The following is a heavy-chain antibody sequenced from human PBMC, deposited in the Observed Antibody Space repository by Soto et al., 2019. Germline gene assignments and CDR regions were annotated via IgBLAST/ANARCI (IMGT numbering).Heavy chain of an antibody. D-gene: IGHD1-1*01. J-gene: IGHJ5*02. CDR3: ARSCQTGKNWFDP. CDR2: ISAYSGST. V-gene: IGHV1-18*01. Sequence: ASVKVSCKASGYTFTSYGISWVRQAPGQGLEWMGWISAYSGSTNYAQKLQGRVTMTRDTSISTAYMELSSLRSDDTAVYYCARSCQTGKNWFDPWGQGTLVTVSS. CDR1: GYTFTSYG.